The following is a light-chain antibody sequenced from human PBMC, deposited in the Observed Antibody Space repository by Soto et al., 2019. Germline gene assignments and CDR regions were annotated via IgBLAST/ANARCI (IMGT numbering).Light chain of an antibody. Sequence: EIVLLQSPGTLSLSPGERVTLSCRASQNVDINSLAWYQQKPGQTPTLLIYGASTRAADVPDRFSGSGSGTDFALSINGLEPEDFAIYYCQPYGVLPLTCGPGTRVD. CDR3: QPYGVLPLT. J-gene: IGKJ3*01. CDR2: GAS. V-gene: IGKV3-20*01. CDR1: QNVDINS.